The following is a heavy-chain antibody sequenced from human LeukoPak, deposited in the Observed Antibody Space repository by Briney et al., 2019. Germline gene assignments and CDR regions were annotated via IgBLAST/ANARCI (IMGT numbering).Heavy chain of an antibody. D-gene: IGHD6-6*01. CDR1: GFTFSSYA. Sequence: GRSLRLSCAASGFTFSSYAMHWVRQAPGKGLEWVAVIWYDGSNKYYADSVKGRFTISRDNSKNTLYLQMNSLRAEDTAVYYCARDSWAAEYSSTDGFDYWGQGTLVTVSS. V-gene: IGHV3-33*08. CDR3: ARDSWAAEYSSTDGFDY. CDR2: IWYDGSNK. J-gene: IGHJ4*02.